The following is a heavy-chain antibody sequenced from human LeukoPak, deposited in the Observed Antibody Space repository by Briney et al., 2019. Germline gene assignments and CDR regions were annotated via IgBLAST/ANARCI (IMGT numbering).Heavy chain of an antibody. CDR2: IGDSGGRT. D-gene: IGHD3-10*01. V-gene: IGHV3-23*01. CDR1: GITLSNYG. J-gene: IGHJ5*02. CDR3: ARETFYGSGSYYTRQNWFDP. Sequence: GGSLRLSCAVSGITLSNYGMSWVRQAPGKGLEWVAGIGDSGGRTNYADSVKGRFTISRDNPKNTLYLQMNSLRAEDTAVYYCARETFYGSGSYYTRQNWFDPWGQGTLVTVSS.